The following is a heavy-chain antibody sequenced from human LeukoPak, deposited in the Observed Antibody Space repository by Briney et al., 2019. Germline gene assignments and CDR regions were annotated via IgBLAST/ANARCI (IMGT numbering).Heavy chain of an antibody. J-gene: IGHJ5*02. CDR1: GFTFSSYA. CDR2: ISGSGGTT. D-gene: IGHD6-6*01. Sequence: GGSLRLSCAASGFTFSSYAMSWVRQAPGKGLEWVSVISGSGGTTYYADSVKGRFTISRDNSKNTLYLQMSSLSAEDTAVYHCARDLLEYSSSSGWFDPWGQGTLVTVSS. V-gene: IGHV3-23*01. CDR3: ARDLLEYSSSSGWFDP.